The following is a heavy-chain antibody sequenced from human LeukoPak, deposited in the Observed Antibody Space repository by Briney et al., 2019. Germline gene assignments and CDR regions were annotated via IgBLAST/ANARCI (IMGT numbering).Heavy chain of an antibody. D-gene: IGHD5-24*01. CDR1: GFTFDDYA. CDR2: ISWNSGSI. V-gene: IGHV3-9*01. J-gene: IGHJ3*02. Sequence: SGGSLRLSCAASGFTFDDYAMHWVRHAPGKGLEWVSGISWNSGSIGYADSVKGRFTTSRDNAKNSLYLQMNSLRAEDTALYYCAKVLDGYNDAFDIWGQGTMVTVSS. CDR3: AKVLDGYNDAFDI.